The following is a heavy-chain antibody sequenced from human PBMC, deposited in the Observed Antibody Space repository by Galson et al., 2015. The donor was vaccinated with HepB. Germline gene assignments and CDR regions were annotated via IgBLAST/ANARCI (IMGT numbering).Heavy chain of an antibody. CDR3: ARGWDYSGIFDC. D-gene: IGHD1-7*01. CDR2: IKEDGSEK. CDR1: GFPFSGYW. Sequence: SLRLSCAASGFPFSGYWMSWVRQAPGKGLEWVANIKEDGSEKHYVDSVKARFTVSRDNAKNSLYLQMNSLRVEDTAVYYCARGWDYSGIFDCWGQGTLVTVSS. J-gene: IGHJ4*02. V-gene: IGHV3-7*03.